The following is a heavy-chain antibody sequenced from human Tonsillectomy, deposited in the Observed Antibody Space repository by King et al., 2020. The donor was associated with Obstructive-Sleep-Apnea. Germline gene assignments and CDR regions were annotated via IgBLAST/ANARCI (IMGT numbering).Heavy chain of an antibody. Sequence: VQLVESGGGLVQPGGSLRLSCAASGLSGRANYRTWVRKAPGKGLEWGSLLYGGERVYYADFVKGRFTISRHNSNNTVYLQINNLRTEDTAVYYCARGWWSDDFWSGYHGFDIWGQGTLVTVSS. D-gene: IGHD3-3*01. CDR3: ARGWWSDDFWSGYHGFDI. V-gene: IGHV3-53*04. CDR1: GLSGRANY. J-gene: IGHJ3*02. CDR2: LYGGERV.